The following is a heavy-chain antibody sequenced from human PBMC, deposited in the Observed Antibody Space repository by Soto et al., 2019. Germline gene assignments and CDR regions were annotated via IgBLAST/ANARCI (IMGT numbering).Heavy chain of an antibody. CDR1: GYTFDNYA. Sequence: PRGSMKLAGAASGYTFDNYATDGVRQAPGKGLEWVSYISSSSSTIYYADSVKGRFTISRDNAKNSLYLQMNRMRDEDTAVYYCALQDYYDRSGYPHYFDYWGQGTLVTVSS. D-gene: IGHD3-22*01. CDR3: ALQDYYDRSGYPHYFDY. CDR2: ISSSSSTI. J-gene: IGHJ4*02. V-gene: IGHV3-48*02.